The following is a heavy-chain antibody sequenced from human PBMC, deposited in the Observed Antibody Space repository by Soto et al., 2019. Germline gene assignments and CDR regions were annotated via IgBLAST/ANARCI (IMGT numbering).Heavy chain of an antibody. CDR2: IYWDDDK. V-gene: IGHV2-5*02. Sequence: QITLKESGPPLVEPTQTLTLTRTFSELSLSTSGVGVGWIRQPPGKALEWLALIYWDDDKRYSPSLKSRLTITKVTSNNQVVLTMTNMDPVDTATYYCVHSHVLRWFGFDSWGQGTLVTVPS. CDR1: ELSLSTSGVG. CDR3: VHSHVLRWFGFDS. J-gene: IGHJ4*02. D-gene: IGHD3-10*01.